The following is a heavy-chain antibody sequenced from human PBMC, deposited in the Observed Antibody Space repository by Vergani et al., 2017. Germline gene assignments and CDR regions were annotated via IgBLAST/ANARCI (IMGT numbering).Heavy chain of an antibody. CDR3: ARNYDFWSGYHHDAFDI. D-gene: IGHD3-3*01. J-gene: IGHJ3*02. CDR2: ISSSSSYT. CDR1: GFTFSDYY. Sequence: QVQLVESGGGLVNPGGSLRLSCAASGFTFSDYYMSWIRQAPGKGLEWVSYISSSSSYTNYADSVKGRFTISRDNAKNSLYLQMNSLRAEDTAVYYCARNYDFWSGYHHDAFDIWGQGTMVTVSS. V-gene: IGHV3-11*06.